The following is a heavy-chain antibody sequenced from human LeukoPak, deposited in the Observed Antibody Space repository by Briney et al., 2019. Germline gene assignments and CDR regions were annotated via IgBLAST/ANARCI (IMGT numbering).Heavy chain of an antibody. V-gene: IGHV3-23*01. Sequence: GGSLRLSCAASGFTFSSYAMSWVRQAPGKGLEWVSAINGRGDNTYYADSVKGRFTISRDNSKSTLFLRMNSLRAEDTAIYYCAKDRVSPGFNLFDPWGQGTLVTVSS. D-gene: IGHD2/OR15-2a*01. CDR2: INGRGDNT. J-gene: IGHJ5*02. CDR1: GFTFSSYA. CDR3: AKDRVSPGFNLFDP.